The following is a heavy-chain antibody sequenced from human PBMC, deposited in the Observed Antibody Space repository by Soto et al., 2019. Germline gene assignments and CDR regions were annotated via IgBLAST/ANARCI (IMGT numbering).Heavy chain of an antibody. J-gene: IGHJ6*03. Sequence: SETLSLTCAVYGGSFSGYYWSWIRQPPGKGLEWIGEINHSGSTNYNPSLKSRVTISVDTSKNQFSLKLSSVTAADTAVYYCARGLGIAVAGTDFYYYMDVWGKGTTVTVSS. V-gene: IGHV4-34*01. CDR2: INHSGST. CDR1: GGSFSGYY. CDR3: ARGLGIAVAGTDFYYYMDV. D-gene: IGHD6-19*01.